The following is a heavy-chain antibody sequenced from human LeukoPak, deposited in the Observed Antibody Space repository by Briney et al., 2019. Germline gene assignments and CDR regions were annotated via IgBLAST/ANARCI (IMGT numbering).Heavy chain of an antibody. CDR2: MNPNSGNT. V-gene: IGHV1-8*01. D-gene: IGHD6-13*01. J-gene: IGHJ4*02. Sequence: ASVKVSCTASGYTFTSYDINWVRQATGQGLEWMGWMNPNSGNTGYAQKFQGRVTMTRNTSISTAYMELSSLRSEDTAVYYCARAQKIAAAGTAEDWGQGTLVTVSS. CDR1: GYTFTSYD. CDR3: ARAQKIAAAGTAED.